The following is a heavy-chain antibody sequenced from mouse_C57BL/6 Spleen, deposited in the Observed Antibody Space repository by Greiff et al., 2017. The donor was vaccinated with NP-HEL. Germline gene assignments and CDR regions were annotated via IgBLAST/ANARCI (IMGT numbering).Heavy chain of an antibody. D-gene: IGHD1-1*01. CDR2: ILPGSGST. CDR3: ARRALYYGSSYGAMDY. CDR1: GYTFTGYW. J-gene: IGHJ4*01. Sequence: QVQLQQSGAELMKPGASVKLSCKATGYTFTGYWIEWVKQRPGHGLEWIGEILPGSGSTNYNEKFKGKATFTADTSTNTAYMQLSSLTTEDSAIYYGARRALYYGSSYGAMDYWGQGTSVTVSS. V-gene: IGHV1-9*01.